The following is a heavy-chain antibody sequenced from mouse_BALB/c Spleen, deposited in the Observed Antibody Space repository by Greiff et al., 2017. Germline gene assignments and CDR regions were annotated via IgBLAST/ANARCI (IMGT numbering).Heavy chain of an antibody. V-gene: IGHV6-6*02. CDR2: IRLKSDNYAT. Sequence: DVKLQESGGGLVQPGGSMKLSCVASGFTFSSYWMSWVRQSPEKGLEWVAEIRLKSDNYATHYAESVKGKFTISRDDSKSRLYLQMNSLRAEDTGIYYCTIYYDYDVGAYWGQGTLVTVSA. D-gene: IGHD2-4*01. J-gene: IGHJ3*01. CDR3: TIYYDYDVGAY. CDR1: GFTFSSYW.